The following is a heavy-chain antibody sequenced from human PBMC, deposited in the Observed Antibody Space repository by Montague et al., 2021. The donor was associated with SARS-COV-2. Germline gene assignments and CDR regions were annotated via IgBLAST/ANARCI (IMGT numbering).Heavy chain of an antibody. J-gene: IGHJ6*02. Sequence: SETRSLTCTVSGGSISSYYWSWIRHPQGNGLEWIGYIYNSGSTTYNPSLKSRVTISVDTSKNQFSLKLSSVTAADTAVYYCASLRGATDYYYYYGMDVRGQGTTVTVSS. V-gene: IGHV4-59*01. CDR2: IYNSGST. CDR3: ASLRGATDYYYYYGMDV. D-gene: IGHD1-26*01. CDR1: GGSISSYY.